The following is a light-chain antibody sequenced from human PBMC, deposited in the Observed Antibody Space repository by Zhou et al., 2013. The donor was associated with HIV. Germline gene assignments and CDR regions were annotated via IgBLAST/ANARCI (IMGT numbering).Light chain of an antibody. J-gene: IGKJ1*01. CDR3: LQALQTPWT. CDR2: LGS. V-gene: IGKV2-28*01. CDR1: QSLLHSDGYND. Sequence: EIVLTQFPVSLTVTPGEPASISCISSQSLLHSDGYNDLHWYLQKPGQSPRLLIYLGSNRASGVPDRLSGSGSGTIFTLKISRVEAEDVGIYYCLQALQTPWTFGQGTKVEIK.